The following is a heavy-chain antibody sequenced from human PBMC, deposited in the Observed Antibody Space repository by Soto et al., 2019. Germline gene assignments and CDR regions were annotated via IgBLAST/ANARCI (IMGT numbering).Heavy chain of an antibody. Sequence: EVQLVESGGGLVKPGGSLRLSCAAAGFTFSSYTMNWVRQAPGKGLEWVSSISSSSSYIYYADSVKGRFTISRDNAKNSLYLQMNSLRAEETAVYYCARFGYTTEAHWGQGTLVSVSS. V-gene: IGHV3-21*01. CDR2: ISSSSSYI. D-gene: IGHD5-12*01. J-gene: IGHJ4*02. CDR1: GFTFSSYT. CDR3: ARFGYTTEAH.